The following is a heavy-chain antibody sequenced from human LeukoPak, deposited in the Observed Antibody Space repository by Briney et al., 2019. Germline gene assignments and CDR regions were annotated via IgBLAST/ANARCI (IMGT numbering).Heavy chain of an antibody. Sequence: GGSLRLSCAASGFTFNNYGMSWVRQAPGKGLEWVSTISGGRTYYAGSVKGRFTISRDNSKNTLYLQMNRLGAEDTAVYYCAKDPLGRFDPWGQGTLVTVSS. V-gene: IGHV3-23*01. D-gene: IGHD1-14*01. J-gene: IGHJ5*02. CDR1: GFTFNNYG. CDR2: ISGGRT. CDR3: AKDPLGRFDP.